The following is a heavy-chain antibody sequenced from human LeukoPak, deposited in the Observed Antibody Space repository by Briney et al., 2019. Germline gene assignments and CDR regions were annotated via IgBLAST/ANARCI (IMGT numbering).Heavy chain of an antibody. CDR2: IYTSGST. J-gene: IGHJ5*02. CDR1: GGSISSYY. CDR3: ARIYSSSSGNWFDP. Sequence: PSETLSLTCTVSGGSISSYYWSWIRQPAGKGLEWIGRIYTSGSTNYNPSLKSRVTMSVDTSKNQFSLKLSSVTAADTAVYYCARIYSSSSGNWFDPWGQGTLVTVSS. D-gene: IGHD6-6*01. V-gene: IGHV4-4*07.